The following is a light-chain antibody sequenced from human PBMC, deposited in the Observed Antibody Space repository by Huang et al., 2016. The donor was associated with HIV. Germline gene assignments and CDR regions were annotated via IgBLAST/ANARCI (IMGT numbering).Light chain of an antibody. J-gene: IGKJ5*01. CDR2: DTP. V-gene: IGKV3-11*01. Sequence: EIVLTQSPATLSLSPGERATLSCRASQSISSYLAWYQQKPGQAPRLRIYDTPNRATGIPARVGGSGSETNVTLTISSLEPEDFAVYYCQQRTNFGQGTRLDIK. CDR3: QQRTN. CDR1: QSISSY.